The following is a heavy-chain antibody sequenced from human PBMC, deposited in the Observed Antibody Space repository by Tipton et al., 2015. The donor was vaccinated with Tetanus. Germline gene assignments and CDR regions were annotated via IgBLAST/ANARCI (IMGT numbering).Heavy chain of an antibody. Sequence: TLSLTCTVSGGSISSAVYYWSWIRQPPGKGLEWIGYVSDSGSTYSNPSLRSRIIISEDTSKNQFSLILSSVPAADTAVYYCARATPSGSYFVRYYSMDVWGQGTTVVVSS. CDR1: GGSISSAVYY. V-gene: IGHV4-30-4*01. J-gene: IGHJ6*02. CDR2: VSDSGST. CDR3: ARATPSGSYFVRYYSMDV. D-gene: IGHD3-22*01.